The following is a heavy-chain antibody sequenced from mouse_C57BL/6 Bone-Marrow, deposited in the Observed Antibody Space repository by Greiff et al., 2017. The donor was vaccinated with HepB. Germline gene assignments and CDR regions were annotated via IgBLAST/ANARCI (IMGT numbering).Heavy chain of an antibody. J-gene: IGHJ4*01. CDR3: VRHYHRDAMDY. D-gene: IGHD3-1*01. Sequence: EVKVVESGGGLVQPKGSLKLSCAASGFSFNTYAMNWVRQAPGKGLEWVARIRSKSNNYATYYADSVKDRFTISRDDSESMLYLQMNNLKTEDTAMYYCVRHYHRDAMDYWGQGTSVTVSS. CDR2: IRSKSNNYAT. V-gene: IGHV10-1*01. CDR1: GFSFNTYA.